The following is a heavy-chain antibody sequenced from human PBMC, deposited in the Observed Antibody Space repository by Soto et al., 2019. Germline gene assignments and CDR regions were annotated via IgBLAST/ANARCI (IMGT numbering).Heavy chain of an antibody. CDR1: GFTVSGHY. J-gene: IGHJ4*02. D-gene: IGHD6-6*01. Sequence: QLVESGGGLVQPGGSLRLSCAASGFTVSGHYMSWFRQAPGNGLEWVSVIYSGGTTYYANSVTGRFTIYRYTSRNTVYLQMTRLRAEDTAVYYCARDRTISDYRSSGALGLWGQGTLVSVSS. CDR3: ARDRTISDYRSSGALGL. CDR2: IYSGGTT. V-gene: IGHV3-66*01.